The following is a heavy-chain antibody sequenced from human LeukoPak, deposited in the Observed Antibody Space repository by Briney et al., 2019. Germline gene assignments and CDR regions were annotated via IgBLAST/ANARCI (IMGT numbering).Heavy chain of an antibody. V-gene: IGHV4-4*07. CDR1: GGSISSYY. CDR3: AGRLLWFGDNAFDI. CDR2: IYTSGST. D-gene: IGHD3-10*01. J-gene: IGHJ3*02. Sequence: PSETLSLTCTVSGGSISSYYWSWIRQPAGKGLEWIGLIYTSGSTNYNPSLKSRVTMSVDTSKNQFSLKLSSVTAADTAVYYCAGRLLWFGDNAFDIWGQGTMVTVSS.